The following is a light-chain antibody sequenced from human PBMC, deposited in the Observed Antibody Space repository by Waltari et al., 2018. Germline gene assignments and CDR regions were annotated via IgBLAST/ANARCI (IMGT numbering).Light chain of an antibody. CDR1: QGISSC. J-gene: IGKJ4*01. CDR3: QQAYSFPLT. CDR2: AAY. V-gene: IGKV1-12*01. Sequence: DIQMTQSPSSLSASVGDRVTITCRASQGISSCLAWYQQKPGKAPELLIYAAYSFQSGVPSRFSGSGSGTDFTLTISSLQPEEFATYYCQQAYSFPLTFGGGTKVEIK.